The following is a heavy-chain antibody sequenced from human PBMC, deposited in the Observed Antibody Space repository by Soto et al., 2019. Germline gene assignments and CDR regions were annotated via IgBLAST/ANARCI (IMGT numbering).Heavy chain of an antibody. CDR1: GFTFSSYA. CDR2: ISYDGSNK. CDR3: ARDLYSYGYGPFDY. V-gene: IGHV3-30-3*01. Sequence: GGSLRLSCAASGFTFSSYAIHWVRLAPGKGLEWVALISYDGSNKYYADSVKGRFTISRDNSKNTLYLQMNSLRAEDTAVYYCARDLYSYGYGPFDYWGQGTLVTVSS. J-gene: IGHJ4*02. D-gene: IGHD5-18*01.